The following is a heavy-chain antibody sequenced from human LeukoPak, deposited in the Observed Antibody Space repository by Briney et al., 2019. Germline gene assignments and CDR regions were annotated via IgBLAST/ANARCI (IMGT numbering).Heavy chain of an antibody. Sequence: GGSLRLSCAASGLTFSSYAMSWVRQAPGKGLEWVSAISGSGGSTYYADSVKGRFTISRDNSKDTLYLQMNSLRAEDTAVYYCAKPGRYYDSSGYYPFDYWGQGTLVTVSS. J-gene: IGHJ4*02. CDR3: AKPGRYYDSSGYYPFDY. D-gene: IGHD3-22*01. CDR2: ISGSGGST. V-gene: IGHV3-23*01. CDR1: GLTFSSYA.